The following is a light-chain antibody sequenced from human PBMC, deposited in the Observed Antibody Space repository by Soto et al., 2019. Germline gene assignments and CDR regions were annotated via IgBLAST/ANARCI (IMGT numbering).Light chain of an antibody. V-gene: IGKV3-20*01. CDR3: QHYSSAPYT. CDR2: GAS. J-gene: IGKJ2*01. CDR1: QSVSNFY. Sequence: EVVLTQSPGTLSLSPGERATLSCRASQSVSNFYLAWYQQKPGQAPRLLMYGASNRATGIPDRFSGSGSGTDFTLTISRLEPEDFAVYCCQHYSSAPYTFGQGTKLEIK.